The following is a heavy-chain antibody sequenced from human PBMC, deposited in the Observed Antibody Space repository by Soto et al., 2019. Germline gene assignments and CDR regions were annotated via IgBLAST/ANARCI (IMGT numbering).Heavy chain of an antibody. D-gene: IGHD3-10*01. CDR2: IYHSGST. J-gene: IGHJ4*02. CDR1: GGSISSGGYS. V-gene: IGHV4-30-2*02. Sequence: PSETLSLTCAVSGGSISSGGYSWSWIRQPPGKGLEWIGYIYHSGSTYYADSVKGRFTISRDNSKNTLYLQMNSLRAEDTAVYYCAKDLGSGSYSNWGQGTLVTVSS. CDR3: AKDLGSGSYSN.